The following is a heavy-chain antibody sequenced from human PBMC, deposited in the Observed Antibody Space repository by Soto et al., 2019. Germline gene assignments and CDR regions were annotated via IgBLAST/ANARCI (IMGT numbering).Heavy chain of an antibody. CDR2: IFWNDDE. V-gene: IGHV2-5*01. J-gene: IGHJ5*02. D-gene: IGHD6-13*01. CDR3: AHSRVFDWFDP. CDR1: VFSLSSSEVG. Sequence: SGPTLVNPTQTLTLTCTFSVFSLSSSEVGVGWIRQPPGKALEWLALIFWNDDERYNPSLKSRLTITKDISKNQVVLTMTNMDPVDTATYYCAHSRVFDWFDPWGQGTLVTVSS.